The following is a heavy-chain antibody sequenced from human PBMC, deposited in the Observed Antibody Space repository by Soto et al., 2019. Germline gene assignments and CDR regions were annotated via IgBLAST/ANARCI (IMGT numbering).Heavy chain of an antibody. CDR2: INPSGGSI. Sequence: QVQLVQSGAEVKKPGASVKVSCKASGYTFTSYYMHWVRQAPGQGLEWMGIINPSGGSISYAQKFQGRVNMTRDTSTRTVYMELSSLRSEDTAVYYCARVVYSGYDTFDYWGQGTLVTVSS. V-gene: IGHV1-46*03. D-gene: IGHD5-12*01. J-gene: IGHJ4*02. CDR1: GYTFTSYY. CDR3: ARVVYSGYDTFDY.